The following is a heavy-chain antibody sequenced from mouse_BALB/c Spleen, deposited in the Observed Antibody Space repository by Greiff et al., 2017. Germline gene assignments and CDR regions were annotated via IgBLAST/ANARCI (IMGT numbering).Heavy chain of an antibody. J-gene: IGHJ2*01. V-gene: IGHV10S3*01. Sequence: EAGGGLVQPKGSLKLSCAASGFTFNTNAMNWVRQAPGKGLEWVARIRSKSNNYATYYADSVKDRFTISRDDSQSMLYLQMNNLKTEDTAMYYCVREDYGFDYWGQGTTLTVSS. D-gene: IGHD1-1*01. CDR2: IRSKSNNYAT. CDR3: VREDYGFDY. CDR1: GFTFNTNA.